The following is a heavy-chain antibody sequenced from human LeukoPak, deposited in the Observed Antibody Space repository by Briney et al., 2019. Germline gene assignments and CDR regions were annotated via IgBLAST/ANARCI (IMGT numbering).Heavy chain of an antibody. CDR3: ARGEAFCDY. CDR2: IKEDGTKT. V-gene: IGHV3-7*05. J-gene: IGHJ4*02. CDR1: GFTFSEAW. Sequence: TGGSLRLSCAASGFTFSEAWMSWVRQAPGKGLEWVANIKEDGTKTYYVDSVKGRFTVSRDSAQNSLYLQMNSLTPEDTAVYFCARGEAFCDYWGQGALVTVSS.